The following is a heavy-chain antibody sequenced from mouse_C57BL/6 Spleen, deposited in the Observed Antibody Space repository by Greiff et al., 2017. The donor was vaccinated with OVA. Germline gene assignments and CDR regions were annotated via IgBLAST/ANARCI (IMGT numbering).Heavy chain of an antibody. CDR2: INPSTGGT. V-gene: IGHV1-42*01. CDR3: ARLYMDY. CDR1: GYSFTGYY. Sequence: VQLKESGPELVKPGASVKISCKASGYSFTGYYMNWVKQSPEKSLEWIGEINPSTGGTTYNQKFKAKATLTVDKSSSTAYMQLKSLTSEDSAVYYCARLYMDYWGQGTSVTVSS. J-gene: IGHJ4*01.